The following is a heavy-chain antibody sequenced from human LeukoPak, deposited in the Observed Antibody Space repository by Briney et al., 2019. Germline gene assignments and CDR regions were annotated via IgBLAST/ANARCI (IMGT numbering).Heavy chain of an antibody. CDR1: GGTLSSYA. D-gene: IGHD6-13*01. CDR3: ARGVGSSSWPYNWFDP. Sequence: GASVKVSCKASGGTLSSYAISWVRQAPGQGLEWMGGIIPIFGTANYAQKFQGRVTITTDESTSTAYMELSSLRSEDTAVYYCARGVGSSSWPYNWFDPWGQGTLATVSS. J-gene: IGHJ5*02. V-gene: IGHV1-69*05. CDR2: IIPIFGTA.